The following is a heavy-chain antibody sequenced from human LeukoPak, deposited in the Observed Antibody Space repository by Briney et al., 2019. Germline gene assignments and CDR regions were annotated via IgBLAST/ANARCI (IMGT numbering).Heavy chain of an antibody. D-gene: IGHD2-15*01. J-gene: IGHJ4*02. V-gene: IGHV1-18*01. CDR2: VSAYADDT. Sequence: ASVKVPCKASGYTFISYGISWVRQAPGQGLEWMGWVSAYADDTNYVQKFQGRVTMTTDTSTSTAYMELRSLRFDDTAVYYCARDCIGCHGFDYWGQGTLVTVSS. CDR3: ARDCIGCHGFDY. CDR1: GYTFISYG.